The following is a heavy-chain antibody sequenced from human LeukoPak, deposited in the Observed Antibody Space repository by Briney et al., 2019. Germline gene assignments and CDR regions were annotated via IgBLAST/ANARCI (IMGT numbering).Heavy chain of an antibody. CDR2: IYHSGST. V-gene: IGHV4-38-2*02. CDR3: ARAGTMVRGVGGGHYYYYYYMDV. D-gene: IGHD3-10*01. Sequence: PSETLSLTCTVSGYSISSGYYWGWIWQPPGKGLEWIGSIYHSGSTYYNPSLKSRVTISVDTSKNQFSLKLSSVTAADTAVYYCARAGTMVRGVGGGHYYYYYYMDVWGKGTTVTVSS. CDR1: GYSISSGYY. J-gene: IGHJ6*03.